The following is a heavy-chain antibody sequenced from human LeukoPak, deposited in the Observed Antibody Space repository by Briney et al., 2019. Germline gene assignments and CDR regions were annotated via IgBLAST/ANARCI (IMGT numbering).Heavy chain of an antibody. Sequence: GASVKVSCKTSGYTFTGYYIHWVRQAPGQGLEWMGWINANSGSTNYAQQFQGRVTMTRDTSISAAYMELSRLRSDDTAVYYCARDRVALRDFDYWGQGTLVTVSS. CDR1: GYTFTGYY. CDR2: INANSGST. D-gene: IGHD2-15*01. V-gene: IGHV1-2*02. CDR3: ARDRVALRDFDY. J-gene: IGHJ4*02.